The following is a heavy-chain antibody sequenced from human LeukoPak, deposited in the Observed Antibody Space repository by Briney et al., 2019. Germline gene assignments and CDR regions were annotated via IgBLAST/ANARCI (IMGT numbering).Heavy chain of an antibody. J-gene: IGHJ3*02. CDR2: INPERSST. Sequence: GGSLRLSCAASGFTFSSYWMHWVRQAPGKGLVWVSRINPERSSTTYADSVKGRFTISRDNAKNTVYLQMNSLRAEDTAVYYCARAKYFYDSSGYYWSGAFDIWGQGTMVTVSS. CDR3: ARAKYFYDSSGYYWSGAFDI. V-gene: IGHV3-74*01. D-gene: IGHD3-22*01. CDR1: GFTFSSYW.